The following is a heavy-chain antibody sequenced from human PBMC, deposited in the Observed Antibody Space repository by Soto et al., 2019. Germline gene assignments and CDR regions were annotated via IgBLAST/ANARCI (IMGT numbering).Heavy chain of an antibody. J-gene: IGHJ4*02. CDR1: GFTFSSYA. Sequence: EVQLLESGGGLVQPGGSLRLSCAASGFTFSSYAMAWVRQAPGKGLEWVSTIRASGTSTYYADSVEGRFSITRDNSKNTMYSQMNILRAEDTAVAYCATEWSDARAREKCGMVDYWGQGALVTVSS. CDR3: ATEWSDARAREKCGMVDY. CDR2: IRASGTST. V-gene: IGHV3-23*01. D-gene: IGHD1-20*01.